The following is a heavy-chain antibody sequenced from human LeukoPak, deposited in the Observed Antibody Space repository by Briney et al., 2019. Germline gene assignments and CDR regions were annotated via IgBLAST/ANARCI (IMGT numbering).Heavy chain of an antibody. J-gene: IGHJ6*03. Sequence: GGSLRLSCTASGFTFGDYSMNWVRQAPGKGLEWVSAISGSGDSTYYADSVKGRFTISRDNSKNTLYLQMNSLRAEDTAVYYCAKSHRGYAPRRTYYYYMDVWGKGTTVTVSS. CDR1: GFTFGDYS. D-gene: IGHD5-12*01. CDR2: ISGSGDST. CDR3: AKSHRGYAPRRTYYYYMDV. V-gene: IGHV3-23*01.